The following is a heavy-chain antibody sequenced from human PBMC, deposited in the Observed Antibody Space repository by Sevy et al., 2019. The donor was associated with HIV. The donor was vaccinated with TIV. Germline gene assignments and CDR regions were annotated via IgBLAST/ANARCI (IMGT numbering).Heavy chain of an antibody. CDR1: GFTFSSYW. CDR2: IKQDGSEK. J-gene: IGHJ2*01. CDR3: ARAVVDRRRRWDSGGDWYFDL. Sequence: GGSLRLSCAASGFTFSSYWMSWVRQAPGKGLEWVANIKQDGSEKYYVDSVKGRFTISRDNAKNSLYLQMNSLRAEDTAVYYCARAVVDRRRRWDSGGDWYFDLWGRGTLVTVSS. D-gene: IGHD2-15*01. V-gene: IGHV3-7*01.